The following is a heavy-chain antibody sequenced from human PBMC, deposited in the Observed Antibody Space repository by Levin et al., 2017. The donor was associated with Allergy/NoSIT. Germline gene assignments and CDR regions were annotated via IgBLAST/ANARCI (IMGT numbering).Heavy chain of an antibody. CDR1: GFSFSNYW. CDR2: IKQDGSER. D-gene: IGHD2-2*01. J-gene: IGHJ4*02. V-gene: IGHV3-7*01. Sequence: EASVKVSCAASGFSFSNYWMSWVRQAPGKGLEWVANIKQDGSERYYVDSVKGRFTISRDNAKNSLSLQMNSLGAEDTAVYYCARKRCSSTSCFLDYWGQGTLVTVSS. CDR3: ARKRCSSTSCFLDY.